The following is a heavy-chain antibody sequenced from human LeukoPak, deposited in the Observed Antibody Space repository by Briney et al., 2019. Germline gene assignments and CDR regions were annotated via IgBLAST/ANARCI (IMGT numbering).Heavy chain of an antibody. CDR1: GYNFANYW. D-gene: IGHD2-2*01. V-gene: IGHV5-51*01. J-gene: IGHJ5*02. CDR3: ARTKSGVVVVPGAGHWFDP. CDR2: IYPGDSDT. Sequence: GESLKLSCKASGYNFANYWIGWVRQMPGKGLEWMGLIYPGDSDTKYSPSFQGQVTISADKSIGTVYLQRSSLKDSDPAIYYCARTKSGVVVVPGAGHWFDPWGQGTLVTVSS.